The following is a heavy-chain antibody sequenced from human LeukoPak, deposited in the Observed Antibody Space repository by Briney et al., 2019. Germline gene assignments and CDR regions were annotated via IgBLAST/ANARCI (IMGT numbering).Heavy chain of an antibody. D-gene: IGHD2-8*01. Sequence: NPSETLSLTCTVSGGSISSYYWSWIRQPAGKGLEWIGRIYTSGSTNYNPSLKSRVTMSVDTSKNQFSLKLSSVTAADTAVYYCARDRGTRNMNWFDPWGQGTLVTVSS. V-gene: IGHV4-4*07. CDR1: GGSISSYY. CDR2: IYTSGST. CDR3: ARDRGTRNMNWFDP. J-gene: IGHJ5*02.